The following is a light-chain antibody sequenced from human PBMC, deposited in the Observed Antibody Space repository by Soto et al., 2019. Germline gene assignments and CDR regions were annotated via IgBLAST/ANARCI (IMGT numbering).Light chain of an antibody. CDR3: CSYVTSGTYV. CDR2: EIT. CDR1: SSDIGVYNY. Sequence: QSVLTQPASVSGSPGQSIIISCTGTSSDIGVYNYVSWYQYHPGKAPKLLIYEITNRPSGVSNRFSASKSGNTASLTISGLQAEDEADYYCCSYVTSGTYVFGTGTKVTVL. V-gene: IGLV2-14*01. J-gene: IGLJ1*01.